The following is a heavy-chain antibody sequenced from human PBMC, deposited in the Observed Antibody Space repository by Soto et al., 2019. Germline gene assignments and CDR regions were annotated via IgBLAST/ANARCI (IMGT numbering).Heavy chain of an antibody. J-gene: IGHJ5*02. V-gene: IGHV3-48*02. CDR1: GFTFSSYS. CDR2: ISSSSSTI. D-gene: IGHD3-10*01. Sequence: GGSLRLSCAASGFTFSSYSMNWVRQAPGKGLEWVSYISSSSSTIYYADSVKGRFTSSRDNAKNSLYLQMNSLRDEDTAVYYCSRDRGATPKNWFDPWGQGTLVTVSP. CDR3: SRDRGATPKNWFDP.